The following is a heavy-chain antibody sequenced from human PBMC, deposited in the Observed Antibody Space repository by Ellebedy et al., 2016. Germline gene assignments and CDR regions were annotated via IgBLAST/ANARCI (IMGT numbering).Heavy chain of an antibody. CDR1: GYTFTSYD. CDR2: MNPNSGNT. J-gene: IGHJ4*02. Sequence: ASVKVSXKASGYTFTSYDINWVRQATGQGLEWMGWMNPNSGNTGYAQKFQGRVTMTRNTSISTAYMELSSLRSEDTAVYYCARGRGKQLKNYFDYWGQGTLVTVSS. CDR3: ARGRGKQLKNYFDY. V-gene: IGHV1-8*01. D-gene: IGHD6-13*01.